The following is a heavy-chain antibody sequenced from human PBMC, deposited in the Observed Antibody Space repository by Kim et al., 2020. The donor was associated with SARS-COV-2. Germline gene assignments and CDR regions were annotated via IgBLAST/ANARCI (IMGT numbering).Heavy chain of an antibody. Sequence: GGSLRLSCAASGFSFANYAMNWVRQAPGKGLEWLATIGETGSHIYYADSLRGRFIISRDNSMSTLYLHMNILRAEDTAVYYCARRISGWGHFDQWGRGALVTVSS. V-gene: IGHV3-23*01. CDR2: IGETGSHI. CDR1: GFSFANYA. CDR3: ARRISGWGHFDQ. D-gene: IGHD6-19*01. J-gene: IGHJ4*02.